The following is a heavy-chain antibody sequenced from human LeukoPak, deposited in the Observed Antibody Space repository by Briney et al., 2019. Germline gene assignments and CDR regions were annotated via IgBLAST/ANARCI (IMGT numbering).Heavy chain of an antibody. CDR1: GYTLTELS. Sequence: ASVKVSCKVSGYTLTELSMHWVRQAPGKGREWMGGFDPEDGETIYAQKFQGRVTMTEDTSTDTAYMELSSLRSEDTAVYYCATHGSGGDQLLYGYWGQGTLVTVSS. V-gene: IGHV1-24*01. CDR2: FDPEDGET. D-gene: IGHD2-2*02. CDR3: ATHGSGGDQLLYGY. J-gene: IGHJ4*02.